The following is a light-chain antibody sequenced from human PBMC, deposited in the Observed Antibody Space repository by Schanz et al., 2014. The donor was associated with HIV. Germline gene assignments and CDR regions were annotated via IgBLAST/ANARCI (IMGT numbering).Light chain of an antibody. CDR2: EVS. CDR1: SSDVGSYNL. Sequence: QSVLTQPASVSGSPGQSITISCTGTSSDVGSYNLVSWYQQHPGKAPKLMIYEVSKRPSGVSNRFSGSKSGNTASLTVSGLQAEDEAEYYCSSYAGSNMLYVFGTGTKLTVL. J-gene: IGLJ1*01. V-gene: IGLV2-14*02. CDR3: SSYAGSNMLYV.